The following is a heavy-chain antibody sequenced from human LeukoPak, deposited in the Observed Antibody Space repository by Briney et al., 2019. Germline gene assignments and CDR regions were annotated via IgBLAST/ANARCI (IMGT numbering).Heavy chain of an antibody. D-gene: IGHD5-18*01. CDR2: INRDGTRT. Sequence: GGSLRLSCAASGFTFSSYWMQWVRQAPGKGLVWVSRINRDGTRTSYADSVKGRLTISRDDAKNTLYLQMNSLRAEDTAVYYCAKGLDTAMVTYWGQGTLVTVSS. CDR3: AKGLDTAMVTY. V-gene: IGHV3-74*01. CDR1: GFTFSSYW. J-gene: IGHJ4*02.